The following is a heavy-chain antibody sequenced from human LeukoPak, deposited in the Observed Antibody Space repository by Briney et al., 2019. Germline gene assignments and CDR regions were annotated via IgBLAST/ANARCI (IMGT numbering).Heavy chain of an antibody. CDR3: VKDQAQVYGYFDS. D-gene: IGHD6-6*01. CDR1: GFTFSNYV. Sequence: GGSLRLFCAASGFTFSNYVMHWVRQAPGKGLEGVAFVYYDGNNIYYAASVKGRFTISRDNATNSLYVQMNSLRTEDTAVYYCVKDQAQVYGYFDSWGLGTLVTVSS. CDR2: VYYDGNNI. V-gene: IGHV3-30*02. J-gene: IGHJ4*02.